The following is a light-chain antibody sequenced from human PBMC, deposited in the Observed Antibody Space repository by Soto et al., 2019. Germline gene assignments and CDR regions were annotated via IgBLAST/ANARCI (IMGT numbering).Light chain of an antibody. V-gene: IGKV3-15*01. CDR1: QSISSS. J-gene: IGKJ1*01. Sequence: EIVMTQSPATLSVSPGESATLSCRAIQSISSSKLAWYQQNPGQAPRLLMYGASNRATGIPARFSGSGSGTEFTLTISSLQSEDFAVYYCQQYGSSPPWTFGQGTKVDI. CDR2: GAS. CDR3: QQYGSSPPWT.